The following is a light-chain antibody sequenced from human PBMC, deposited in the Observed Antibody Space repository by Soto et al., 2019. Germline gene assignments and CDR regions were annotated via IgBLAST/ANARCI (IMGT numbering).Light chain of an antibody. CDR2: AAS. J-gene: IGKJ3*01. V-gene: IGKV3-20*01. CDR3: QQYNASPLT. Sequence: DIVLTQSPGTLSLSPGERATLSCRASQSLNTNSLAWYQQKPGQTPSLLIYAASTRKTDIPDRFIGSGSGTEFALTITSLEPEDFAMYYCQQYNASPLTFGPGTKLDVK. CDR1: QSLNTNS.